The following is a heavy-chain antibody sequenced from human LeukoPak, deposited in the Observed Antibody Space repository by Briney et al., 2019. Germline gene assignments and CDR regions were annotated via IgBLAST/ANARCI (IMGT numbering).Heavy chain of an antibody. D-gene: IGHD3-22*01. V-gene: IGHV3-49*03. CDR2: IRSKAYGGTT. J-gene: IGHJ6*02. CDR3: TRYSYPTYYYDSSGPRLGYYYYYGMDV. CDR1: GFTFSSYS. Sequence: HPGGSLRLSCAASGFTFSSYSMTWFRQAPGKGLEWVGFIRSKAYGGTTEYAASVKGRFTISRDDSKSIAYLQMNSLKTEDTAVYYCTRYSYPTYYYDSSGPRLGYYYYYGMDVWGQGTTVTVSS.